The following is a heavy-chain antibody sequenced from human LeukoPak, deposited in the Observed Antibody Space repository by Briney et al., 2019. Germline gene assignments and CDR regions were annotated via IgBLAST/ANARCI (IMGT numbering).Heavy chain of an antibody. CDR3: ARDFYHYGSAAYYMDV. CDR2: INHSGST. J-gene: IGHJ6*03. D-gene: IGHD3-10*01. Sequence: SETLSLTCAVYGGSFSGYYWSWIRQPPGKGLEWIGEINHSGSTNYNPSLTSRVTMSVDTSMNQFSLKLSFLSASHMAVYYCARDFYHYGSAAYYMDVWGKGTTVTISS. V-gene: IGHV4-34*01. CDR1: GGSFSGYY.